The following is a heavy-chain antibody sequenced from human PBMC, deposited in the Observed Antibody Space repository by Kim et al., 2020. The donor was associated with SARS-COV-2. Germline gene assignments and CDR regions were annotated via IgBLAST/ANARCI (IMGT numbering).Heavy chain of an antibody. D-gene: IGHD6-13*01. Sequence: GGSLRLSCTASGFIFSDFYMSWIRQAPGKRLEWISYISSRSEYTYYADSVRGRFTISRDNAKNSLYLQINSLRADDTAMYYCTGGTALDFWGQGTLVTVS. CDR3: TGGTALDF. CDR1: GFIFSDFY. J-gene: IGHJ4*02. CDR2: ISSRSEYT. V-gene: IGHV3-11*03.